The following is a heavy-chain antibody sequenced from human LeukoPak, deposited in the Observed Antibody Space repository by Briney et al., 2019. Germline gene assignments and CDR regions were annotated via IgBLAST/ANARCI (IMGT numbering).Heavy chain of an antibody. Sequence: ASVKVSCKASGGTFSSYAISWVRQAPGQGLEWMGWISAYNGNTNYAQKLQGRVTMTTDTSTSTAYMELRSLRSDDTAVYYCARDPAYYDSSGYDYGMDVWGQGTTVTVSS. CDR3: ARDPAYYDSSGYDYGMDV. J-gene: IGHJ6*02. D-gene: IGHD3-22*01. CDR1: GGTFSSYA. CDR2: ISAYNGNT. V-gene: IGHV1-18*01.